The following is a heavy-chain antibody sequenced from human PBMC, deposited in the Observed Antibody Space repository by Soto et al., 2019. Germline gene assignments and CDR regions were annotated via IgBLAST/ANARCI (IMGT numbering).Heavy chain of an antibody. CDR1: GSTFSSYA. CDR3: AKEMTSGYYLFDY. J-gene: IGHJ4*02. V-gene: IGHV3-23*01. Sequence: PGGSLRLSCAASGSTFSSYAMSWVRQAPGKGLEWVSTISGTGGSTYYPDSVKGRFTISRDNSKNTVYLQMNSLRAEDAAVYYCAKEMTSGYYLFDYWGQGTLVTVSS. CDR2: ISGTGGST. D-gene: IGHD3-22*01.